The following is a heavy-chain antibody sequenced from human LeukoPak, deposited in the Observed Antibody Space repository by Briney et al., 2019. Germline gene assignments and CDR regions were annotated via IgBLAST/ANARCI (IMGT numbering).Heavy chain of an antibody. CDR2: IIPILGIA. CDR3: ARVSSGSSGWAHDAFDI. V-gene: IGHV1-69*04. CDR1: GGTFSSYA. Sequence: SVKVSCKASGGTFSSYAISWVRQAPGQGLEWMGRIIPILGIANYAQKFQGRVTITADKSTSTAYMELSSLRSEDMAVYYCARVSSGSSGWAHDAFDIWGQGTMVTVSS. D-gene: IGHD6-19*01. J-gene: IGHJ3*02.